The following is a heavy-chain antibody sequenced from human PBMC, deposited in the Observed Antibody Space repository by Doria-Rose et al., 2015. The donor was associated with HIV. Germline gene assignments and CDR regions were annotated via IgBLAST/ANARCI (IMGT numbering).Heavy chain of an antibody. CDR2: IFSDDER. Sequence: QVTLKESGPVLVKPTETPTLTCTVSGVSLSSPGMGVSWIRQPPGKALEWLANIFSDDERSYKTSLKSRLTISRCTSKSQLVLTMTDMDPVDTATYYCARIKSSRWYHKYYFDFWGQGTLVIVSA. V-gene: IGHV2-26*01. CDR3: ARIKSSRWYHKYYFDF. D-gene: IGHD6-13*01. J-gene: IGHJ4*02. CDR1: GVSLSSPGMG.